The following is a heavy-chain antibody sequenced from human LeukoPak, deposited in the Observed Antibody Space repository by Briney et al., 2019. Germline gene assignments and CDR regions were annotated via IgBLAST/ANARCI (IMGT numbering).Heavy chain of an antibody. D-gene: IGHD6-13*01. V-gene: IGHV3-23*01. CDR3: AKDRVYSSSWYGVFDY. J-gene: IGHJ4*02. CDR1: GFTFNNYA. CDR2: ISDSGESP. Sequence: PGGSLRLSCAASGFTFNNYAMSWVRQTPGKGLEWLSLISDSGESPSDADSAKGRFTISRDNSKSTVFLQMDSLRAEDTAVYYCAKDRVYSSSWYGVFDYWGQGTLVTVSS.